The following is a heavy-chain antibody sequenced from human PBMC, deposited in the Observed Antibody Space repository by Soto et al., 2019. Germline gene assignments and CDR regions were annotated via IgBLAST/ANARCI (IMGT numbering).Heavy chain of an antibody. D-gene: IGHD4-17*01. CDR3: ARLDYGGNSEVYYFDY. V-gene: IGHV4-59*08. Sequence: SETLSLTCTVSGGSISSYYWSWIRQPPGKGLEWIGFIYYSGSTNYNPSLKSRVTISVDTSKNQFSLKLSSVTAADTAVYYCARLDYGGNSEVYYFDYWGQGTLVTVSS. J-gene: IGHJ4*02. CDR2: IYYSGST. CDR1: GGSISSYY.